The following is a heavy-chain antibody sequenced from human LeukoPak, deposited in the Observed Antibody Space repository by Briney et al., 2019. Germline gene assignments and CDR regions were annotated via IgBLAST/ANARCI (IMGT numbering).Heavy chain of an antibody. CDR2: INPNNGNT. V-gene: IGHV1-8*03. Sequence: ASVKVSCKASGYTFTCYDFNWVRQATGQGLEWVGWINPNNGNTGYAQKYQRRVTITRNTSISTAYMELSSLRSEDTAVYYCARVTVVVPPTQIWFDPWGQGTLVTVSS. CDR1: GYTFTCYD. J-gene: IGHJ5*02. CDR3: ARVTVVVPPTQIWFDP. D-gene: IGHD2-2*01.